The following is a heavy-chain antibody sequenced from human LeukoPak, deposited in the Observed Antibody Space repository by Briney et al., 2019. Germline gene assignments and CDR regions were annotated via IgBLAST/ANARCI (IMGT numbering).Heavy chain of an antibody. D-gene: IGHD1-26*01. J-gene: IGHJ4*02. CDR3: ARLGSYQDY. CDR2: IYYIGST. V-gene: IGHV4-59*08. Sequence: PSETLSLTCTVSGGSINSYYWSWIRQPPGKGLEWIGYIYYIGSTNYNPSLKSRVTISVDTSKNQFSLRLTSVTAADTAAYYCARLGSYQDYWGQGTLVTVSS. CDR1: GGSINSYY.